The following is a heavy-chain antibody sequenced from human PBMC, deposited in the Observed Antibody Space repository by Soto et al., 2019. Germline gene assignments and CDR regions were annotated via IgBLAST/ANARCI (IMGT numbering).Heavy chain of an antibody. CDR1: GYTFTSNG. Sequence: QVHLVQSGAEVKKPGASVKVSCKASGYTFTSNGITWVRQAPGQGLEWMGWISAHNGNTDYAHKLQGRVIVTRDTSTSTAYMELRSLSSDDTAVYYCARGRYGDYWGQGALVTVSS. J-gene: IGHJ4*02. CDR2: ISAHNGNT. CDR3: ARGRYGDY. V-gene: IGHV1-18*01. D-gene: IGHD1-1*01.